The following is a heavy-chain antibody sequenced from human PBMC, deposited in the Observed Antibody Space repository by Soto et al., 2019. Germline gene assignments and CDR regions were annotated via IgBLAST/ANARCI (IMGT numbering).Heavy chain of an antibody. D-gene: IGHD6-6*01. V-gene: IGHV3-30-3*01. CDR2: ISYDGSNK. CDR3: ARDLRLAARYYYYYGMDV. CDR1: GFTFSSYA. Sequence: GESLKISCAASGFTFSSYAMHWVRQAPGKGLEWVAVISYDGSNKYYADSVKGRFTISRDNSKNTLYLQMNSLRAEDTAVYYCARDLRLAARYYYYYGMDVWGQGTTVTVSS. J-gene: IGHJ6*02.